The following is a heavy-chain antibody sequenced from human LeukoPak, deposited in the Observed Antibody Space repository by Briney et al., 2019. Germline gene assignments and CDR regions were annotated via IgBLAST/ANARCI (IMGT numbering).Heavy chain of an antibody. Sequence: PGGSLRLSCAASGFTFSSYAMSWVRQAPGKGLEWVSAITGGGGGTYYADSVKGRFTISRDNSKSTLSLQMNSLRAEDTAVYYCAKRLSDSSGYYPLLDYWGQGTLVTVSS. V-gene: IGHV3-23*01. CDR3: AKRLSDSSGYYPLLDY. CDR1: GFTFSSYA. D-gene: IGHD3-22*01. J-gene: IGHJ4*02. CDR2: ITGGGGGT.